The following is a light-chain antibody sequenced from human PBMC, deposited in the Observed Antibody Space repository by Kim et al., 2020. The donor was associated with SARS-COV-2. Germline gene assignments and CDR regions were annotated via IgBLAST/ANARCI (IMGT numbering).Light chain of an antibody. Sequence: APGKTARITCGGNNIGSKSVHWYQQKPGQAPVLVIYYDSDRPSGIPERFSGSNSGNTATLTISRVEAGDEADYSCQVWDSSSDHWVFGGGTKLTVL. CDR1: NIGSKS. CDR2: YDS. J-gene: IGLJ3*02. V-gene: IGLV3-21*04. CDR3: QVWDSSSDHWV.